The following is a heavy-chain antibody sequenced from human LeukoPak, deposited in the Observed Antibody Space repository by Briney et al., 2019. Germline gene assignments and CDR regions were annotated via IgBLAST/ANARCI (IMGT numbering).Heavy chain of an antibody. Sequence: GGSLRLSCAASGFTFSSYSMNWVRQAPGKGLEWVSSISSSSYIYYADSVKGRFTISRYNAKNSLYLQMNSLRAEDTAVYYCARGLGYSYGYWGQGTLVTVSS. CDR1: GFTFSSYS. J-gene: IGHJ4*02. V-gene: IGHV3-21*01. CDR2: ISSSSYI. CDR3: ARGLGYSYGY. D-gene: IGHD5-18*01.